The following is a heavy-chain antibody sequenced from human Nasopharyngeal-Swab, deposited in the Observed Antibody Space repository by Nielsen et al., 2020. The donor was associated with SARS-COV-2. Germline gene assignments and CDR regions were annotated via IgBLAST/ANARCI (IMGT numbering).Heavy chain of an antibody. CDR1: GFTFSSYS. V-gene: IGHV3-21*04. Sequence: LSLTCAASGFTFSSYSMNWVRQAPGKGLEWVSSISSSSSYIYYADSVKGRFTISRDNAKNSLYLQMNSLRAEDTAVYYCAKRTSYCSSTSCYELNYYYMDVWGKGTTVTVSS. CDR3: AKRTSYCSSTSCYELNYYYMDV. J-gene: IGHJ6*03. D-gene: IGHD2-2*01. CDR2: ISSSSSYI.